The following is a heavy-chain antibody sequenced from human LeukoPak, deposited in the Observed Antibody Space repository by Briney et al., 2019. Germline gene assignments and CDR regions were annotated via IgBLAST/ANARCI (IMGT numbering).Heavy chain of an antibody. D-gene: IGHD3-22*01. CDR2: ISAYNGNT. CDR3: ARGFYYYDSSGSFDY. Sequence: GASVKVSCKASGYTFTSYGISWVRQAPGQGLEWMGWISAYNGNTNYAQKFQGRVTMTRNTSISTAYMELSSLRSEDTAVYYCARGFYYYDSSGSFDYWGQGTLVTVSS. V-gene: IGHV1-18*01. J-gene: IGHJ4*02. CDR1: GYTFTSYG.